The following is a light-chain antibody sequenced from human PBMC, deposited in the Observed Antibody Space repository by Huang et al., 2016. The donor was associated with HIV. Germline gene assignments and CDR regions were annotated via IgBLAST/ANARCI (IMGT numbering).Light chain of an antibody. V-gene: IGKV2-30*02. CDR1: QSLVHSDGNTY. J-gene: IGKJ4*01. CDR3: MQGTHWPLT. Sequence: DVVMTQSPLSQPVTLGQPASISCSSSQSLVHSDGNTYFSWFQQRPGQSPRRLIYKLSNLVVGVPDTFSGSGSGTDFTLKITSVEAEDVGVYYCMQGTHWPLTFGGGTKVEIK. CDR2: KLS.